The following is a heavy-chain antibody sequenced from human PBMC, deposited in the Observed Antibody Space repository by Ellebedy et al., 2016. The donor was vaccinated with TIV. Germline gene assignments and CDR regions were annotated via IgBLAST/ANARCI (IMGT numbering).Heavy chain of an antibody. V-gene: IGHV1-69*06. J-gene: IGHJ6*02. Sequence: SVKVFCXASGGTFSSYAISWVRQAPGQGLEWMGGIIPIFGTANYAQKFQGRVTMTEDTSTDTAYMELSSLRSEDTAVYYCATTKSWLRFGWSIPEIYYYGMDVWGQGTTVTVSS. CDR2: IIPIFGTA. D-gene: IGHD5-12*01. CDR3: ATTKSWLRFGWSIPEIYYYGMDV. CDR1: GGTFSSYA.